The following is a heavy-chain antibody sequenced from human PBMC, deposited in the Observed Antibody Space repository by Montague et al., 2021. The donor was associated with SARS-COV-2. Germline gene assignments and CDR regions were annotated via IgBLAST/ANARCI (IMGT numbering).Heavy chain of an antibody. CDR3: ARATSVRGAVSWFDP. J-gene: IGHJ5*02. CDR2: INSNGGT. Sequence: SETLSLTCTVSGGSISSHFWSFIRQPPGEGLEWIGYINSNGGTNDNPSLRSRLTMSVDTSKNQFSLQLRSMTPADTAVYFCARATSVRGAVSWFDPWGQGILVTVSS. D-gene: IGHD3-10*01. CDR1: GGSISSHF. V-gene: IGHV4-59*11.